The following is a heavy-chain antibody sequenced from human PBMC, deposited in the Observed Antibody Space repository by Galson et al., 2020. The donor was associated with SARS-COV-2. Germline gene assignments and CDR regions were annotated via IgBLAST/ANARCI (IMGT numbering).Heavy chain of an antibody. CDR1: GGSISSSSYY. CDR3: ARDESSGSYFSPLHLDS. J-gene: IGHJ4*02. CDR2: TSNTGST. V-gene: IGHV4-39*07. Sequence: ASETLSLTCTVSGGSISSSSYYWGWIRQAPDKGLEWIGSTSNTGSTYYNPSLTSRVTLSIDTSKNQFSLRLTSVTAADTAVYFCARDESSGSYFSPLHLDSWGQGTLVTVSS. D-gene: IGHD3-22*01.